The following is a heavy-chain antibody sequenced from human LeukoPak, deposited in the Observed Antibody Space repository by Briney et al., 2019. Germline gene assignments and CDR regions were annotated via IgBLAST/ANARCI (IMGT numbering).Heavy chain of an antibody. CDR2: IYTSGST. CDR1: GGSISSGSYY. J-gene: IGHJ4*02. CDR3: AREHTEYYYDSSGPKTNYYFDY. Sequence: SETLSLTCTVSGGSISSGSYYWSWIRQPAGKGLEWIGRIYTSGSTNYNPSLKSRVTISVDTSKNQFSLKLSSVTAADTAVYYCAREHTEYYYDSSGPKTNYYFDYWGQGTLVTVSS. D-gene: IGHD3-22*01. V-gene: IGHV4-61*02.